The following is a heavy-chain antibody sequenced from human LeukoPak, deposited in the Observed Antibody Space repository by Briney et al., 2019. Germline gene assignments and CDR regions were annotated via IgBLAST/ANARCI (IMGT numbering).Heavy chain of an antibody. CDR2: IKQDGSHK. Sequence: PGGSLSLSCAASVFTFSSYWMSCVSQAPGKGLEWVANIKQDGSHKYYVESVRGRFTISRHNPKNSLYMQMNSLRAEDTAVYYCARRGSSWYRPFDYWGQGTLVTVSS. J-gene: IGHJ4*02. CDR1: VFTFSSYW. D-gene: IGHD6-13*01. CDR3: ARRGSSWYRPFDY. V-gene: IGHV3-7*01.